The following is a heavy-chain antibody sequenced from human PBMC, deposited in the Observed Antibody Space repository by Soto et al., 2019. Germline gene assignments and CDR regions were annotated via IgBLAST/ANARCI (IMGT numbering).Heavy chain of an antibody. CDR3: ARGGLGAYWFDP. CDR2: IKDDESAT. J-gene: IGHJ5*02. D-gene: IGHD3-16*01. CDR1: GFTFSTYW. V-gene: IGHV3-74*01. Sequence: EVQLVESGGGLVQAGASLRLSCAASGFTFSTYWMHWVRQAPGKGLMWLSRIKDDESATNYADSVEGRFTISRDNAKNTVYLQVNSLRVEDTAVYYCARGGLGAYWFDPWGQGTLVTVSS.